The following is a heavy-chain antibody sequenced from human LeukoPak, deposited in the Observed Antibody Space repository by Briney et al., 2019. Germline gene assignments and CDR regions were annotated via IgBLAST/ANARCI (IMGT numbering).Heavy chain of an antibody. CDR1: GGSISSYY. Sequence: TPSETLSLTCTVSGGSISSYYWSWIRQPPGKGLEWIGYIYYSGSTNYNPSLKSRVTMSVDTSKNQFSLKLSSVTAADTAVYYCARDSVATNRGLGWFDPWGQGTLVTVSS. J-gene: IGHJ5*02. V-gene: IGHV4-59*12. CDR3: ARDSVATNRGLGWFDP. D-gene: IGHD5-12*01. CDR2: IYYSGST.